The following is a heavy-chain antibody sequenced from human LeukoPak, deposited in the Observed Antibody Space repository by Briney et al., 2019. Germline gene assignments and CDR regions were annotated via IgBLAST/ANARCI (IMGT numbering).Heavy chain of an antibody. Sequence: EASVKVSCKASGYTFTSYDINWVRQATGQGLEWMGWMNPNSGNTGYAQKFQGRVTMTRNTSISTAYMELSSLRSEDTAVYYCARRSQLLQLLNNWFDPWGQGTLVTVSS. V-gene: IGHV1-8*01. CDR3: ARRSQLLQLLNNWFDP. J-gene: IGHJ5*02. CDR1: GYTFTSYD. CDR2: MNPNSGNT. D-gene: IGHD2-2*01.